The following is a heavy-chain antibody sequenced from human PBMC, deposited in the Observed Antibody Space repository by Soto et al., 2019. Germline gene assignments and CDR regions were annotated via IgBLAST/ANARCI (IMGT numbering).Heavy chain of an antibody. CDR3: ARETSIAAADY. V-gene: IGHV1-18*01. D-gene: IGHD6-13*01. J-gene: IGHJ4*02. CDR1: GYTFTSYG. CDR2: ISAYNGNT. Sequence: QVQLVQSGAEVKKPGASVKVSCKASGYTFTSYGISWVRQAPGQGLEWMGWISAYNGNTNYAQKLQGRVTMTTDTSTSTAYVELRSLRADDTPVYYCARETSIAAADYWGQGTLVTVSS.